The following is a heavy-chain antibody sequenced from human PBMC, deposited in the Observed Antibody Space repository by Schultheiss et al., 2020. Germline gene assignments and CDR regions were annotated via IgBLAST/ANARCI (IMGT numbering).Heavy chain of an antibody. CDR2: IYHSGST. V-gene: IGHV4-59*04. CDR1: GGSFSSYY. D-gene: IGHD6-13*01. J-gene: IGHJ5*02. Sequence: SETLSLTCTVSGGSFSSYYWSWIRQPPGKGLEWIGYIYHSGSTYYNPSLKSRVTISVDRSKNQFSLKLSSVTAADTAVYYCARLQLVPLRWFDPWGQGTLVTVSS. CDR3: ARLQLVPLRWFDP.